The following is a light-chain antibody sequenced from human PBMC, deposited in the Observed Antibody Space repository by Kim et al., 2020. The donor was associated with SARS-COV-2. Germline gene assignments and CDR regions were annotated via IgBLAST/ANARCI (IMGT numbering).Light chain of an antibody. CDR1: QSITTC. CDR2: DAS. CDR3: QQHKTYPLT. Sequence: ASVGDRVTVTCRASQSITTCLAWYRQRPGKAPELLIYDASSLQSGVPSRFTGSGSGTELTLTISSLQPDDFATYYCQQHKTYPLTFGGGTKVDIK. V-gene: IGKV1-5*01. J-gene: IGKJ4*01.